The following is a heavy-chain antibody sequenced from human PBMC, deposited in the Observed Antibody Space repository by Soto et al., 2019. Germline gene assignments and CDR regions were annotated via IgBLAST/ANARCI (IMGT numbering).Heavy chain of an antibody. Sequence: QITLKESGPPLVKPTQTLTLTCTFSGLSLSTSGVGVGWIRQPPGNALEWLALIYRDDEKHYSPSLKSSPTITKDASKNLVVLTMTHIDPVDTATYYCAHRLVGPYDFWGQGSLVTVSS. CDR2: IYRDDEK. CDR3: AHRLVGPYDF. V-gene: IGHV2-5*02. D-gene: IGHD2-21*01. CDR1: GLSLSTSGVG. J-gene: IGHJ4*02.